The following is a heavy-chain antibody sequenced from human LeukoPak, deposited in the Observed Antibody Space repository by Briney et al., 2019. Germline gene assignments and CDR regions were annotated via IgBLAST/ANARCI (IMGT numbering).Heavy chain of an antibody. CDR1: GFPFSIAG. J-gene: IGHJ4*02. CDR2: ISAKNGDT. D-gene: IGHD3-16*01. Sequence: ASVKVSCKASGFPFSIAGVSWVRQAPGQGLEWLGWISAKNGDTRYAERMQGRVAVTTDTATSTAYMELKSLTSDDTAVYYCATELGEWGVLDFWGQGTLISVSS. V-gene: IGHV1-18*01. CDR3: ATELGEWGVLDF.